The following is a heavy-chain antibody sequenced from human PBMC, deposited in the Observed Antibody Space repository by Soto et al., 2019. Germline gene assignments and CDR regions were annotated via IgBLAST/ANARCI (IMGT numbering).Heavy chain of an antibody. CDR2: INHSGST. D-gene: IGHD2-15*01. CDR3: ARGNRHVAATSLYNWFDP. CDR1: GGSFSGYY. Sequence: SETLSLTCAVYGGSFSGYYWSWIRQPPGKGLEWIGEINHSGSTNYNPSLKSRVTISVDTSKNQFSLKLSSVTAADTAVYYCARGNRHVAATSLYNWFDPWGQGTLVNVSS. V-gene: IGHV4-34*01. J-gene: IGHJ5*02.